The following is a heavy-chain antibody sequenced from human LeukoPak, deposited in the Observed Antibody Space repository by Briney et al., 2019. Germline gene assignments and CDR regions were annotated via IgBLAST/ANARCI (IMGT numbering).Heavy chain of an antibody. CDR3: AKELLQMAVAGQCDY. CDR2: ISGSGGST. J-gene: IGHJ4*02. V-gene: IGHV3-23*01. CDR1: GFTFSSYA. Sequence: GGSLRLSCAASGFTFSSYAMSSVRQAPGKGLEWVSAISGSGGSTYYADSAKGRFTISRDNSKNTLYLQMNSLRAEDTAVYYCAKELLQMAVAGQCDYWGQGTLVTVSS. D-gene: IGHD6-19*01.